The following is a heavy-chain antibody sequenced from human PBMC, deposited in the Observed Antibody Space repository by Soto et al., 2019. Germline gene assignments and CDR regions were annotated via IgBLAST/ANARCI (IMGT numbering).Heavy chain of an antibody. CDR2: IWYDGSNK. D-gene: IGHD2-2*01. J-gene: IGHJ4*02. CDR3: ARDGGYCISTSCYALAGGDY. V-gene: IGHV3-33*01. CDR1: GFTFSSYG. Sequence: QVQLVESGGGVVQPGRSLRLSCAASGFTFSSYGMHWVRQAPGKGLEWVAVIWYDGSNKYYADSVKGRFTISRDNSKNTVYLQMNSLRAEDTAVYYCARDGGYCISTSCYALAGGDYWGQGTLVTVSS.